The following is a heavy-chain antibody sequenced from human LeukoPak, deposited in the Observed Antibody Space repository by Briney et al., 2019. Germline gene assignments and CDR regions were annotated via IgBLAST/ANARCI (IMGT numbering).Heavy chain of an antibody. CDR3: ASLWFGELYYYYMDV. CDR2: IKQDGSEN. CDR1: AFTVSSYW. J-gene: IGHJ6*03. D-gene: IGHD3-10*01. Sequence: PGGSLRLSGAAYAFTVSSYWMRWVRQAPGEGLEWVANIKQDGSENYYVDSVKGRFTISRDHATNSLYLQMNSLRAEDTAVYYCASLWFGELYYYYMDVWGKGTTVTVS. V-gene: IGHV3-7*01.